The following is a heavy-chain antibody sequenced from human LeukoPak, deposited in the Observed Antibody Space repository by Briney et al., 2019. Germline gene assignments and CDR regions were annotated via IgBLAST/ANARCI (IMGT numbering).Heavy chain of an antibody. CDR3: ARFKVTVTSIP. V-gene: IGHV3-74*01. J-gene: IGHJ5*02. CDR2: INSDRSST. Sequence: GGSLRLSCVASGFTFSSYWMHWVRQAPGKGLVWVSRINSDRSSTSYADSVKGRFTISRDNAKNTLYLQMNSLRAEDTAVYYCARFKVTVTSIPWGQGTMVTVSS. D-gene: IGHD4-11*01. CDR1: GFTFSSYW.